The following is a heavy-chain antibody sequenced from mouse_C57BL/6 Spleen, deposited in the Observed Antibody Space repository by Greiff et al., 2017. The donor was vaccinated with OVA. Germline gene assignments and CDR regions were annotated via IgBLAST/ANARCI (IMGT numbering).Heavy chain of an antibody. CDR3: ARGNYYGSRSLYYFDY. CDR1: GYTFTSYW. D-gene: IGHD1-1*01. J-gene: IGHJ2*01. CDR2: IHPNSGST. V-gene: IGHV1-64*01. Sequence: VQLQQPGAELVKPGASVKLSCKASGYTFTSYWMHWVKQRPGQGLEWIGMIHPNSGSTNYNETFKSKATLTVDKSSSTAYMQLSSLTSEDSAVYYCARGNYYGSRSLYYFDYWGQGTTLTVSS.